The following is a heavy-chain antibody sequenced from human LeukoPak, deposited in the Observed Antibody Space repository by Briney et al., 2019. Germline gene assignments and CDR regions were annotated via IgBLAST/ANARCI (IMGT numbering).Heavy chain of an antibody. CDR1: GFTFSSYG. CDR3: ARDLYYYDSSGLEFGY. CDR2: IWRDGNNK. Sequence: GGSLRLSCAASGFTFSSYGMHWVRQAPGKGLEWVAIIWRDGNNKYYADSVKGRFTISRDNSKNTLYLQMNSLRAEDTAVYYCARDLYYYDSSGLEFGYWGQGTLVTVSS. J-gene: IGHJ4*02. V-gene: IGHV3-33*08. D-gene: IGHD3-22*01.